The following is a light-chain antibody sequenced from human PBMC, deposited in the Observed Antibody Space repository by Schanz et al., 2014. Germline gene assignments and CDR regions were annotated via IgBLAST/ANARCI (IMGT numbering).Light chain of an antibody. CDR3: QQYNNWLTT. Sequence: EIVLTQSPGTLSLSPGERATLSCRASQSVSSSYLAWYQQKPGQAPRLLIYGASTRATGLPARFSGSGSGTESNHNISSLQSDDVAVYYCQQYNNWLTTFGQGTRVQIK. V-gene: IGKV3-15*01. CDR1: QSVSSSY. CDR2: GAS. J-gene: IGKJ1*01.